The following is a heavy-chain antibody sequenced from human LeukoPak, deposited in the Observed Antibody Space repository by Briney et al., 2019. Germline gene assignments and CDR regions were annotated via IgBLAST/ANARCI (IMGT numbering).Heavy chain of an antibody. D-gene: IGHD5-18*01. CDR3: ARRGVQLWLEAAFDI. CDR1: GYSFTSYW. Sequence: GESLKISCKGSGYSFTSYWIGWVRQMPGKGLEWMGIIYPGDSDTRYSPSFQGQVTISADKSISTAYLQWSSLKASDTAMYYCARRGVQLWLEAAFDIWGQGTMVTVSS. V-gene: IGHV5-51*01. J-gene: IGHJ3*02. CDR2: IYPGDSDT.